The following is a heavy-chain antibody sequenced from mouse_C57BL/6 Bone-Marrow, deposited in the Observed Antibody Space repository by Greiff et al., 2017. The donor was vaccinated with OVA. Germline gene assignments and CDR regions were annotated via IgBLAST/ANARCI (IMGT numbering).Heavy chain of an antibody. Sequence: VQLVESGPGLVAPSQSLSITCTVSGFSLTSYGVDWVRQSPGKGLEWLGVIWGVGSTNYNSALKSRLSISKDNSKSQVFLKMNSLQTDDTAMYYCASGLYSNSLYAMDDWGQGTSVTVSS. V-gene: IGHV2-6*01. CDR1: GFSLTSYG. CDR3: ASGLYSNSLYAMDD. D-gene: IGHD2-5*01. CDR2: IWGVGST. J-gene: IGHJ4*01.